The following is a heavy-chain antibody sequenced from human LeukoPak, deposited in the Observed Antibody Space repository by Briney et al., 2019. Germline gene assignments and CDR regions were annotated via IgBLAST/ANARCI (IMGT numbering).Heavy chain of an antibody. CDR3: AKLGVVAPAHRRDWFDP. CDR1: GFTFSSYA. V-gene: IGHV3-30-3*02. Sequence: PGRSLRLSCAASGFTFSSYAMHWVRQAPGKGLEWVAVISYDGSNKYYADSVKGRFTISRDNSKNTLYLQINSLRAEDTAVYYCAKLGVVAPAHRRDWFDPWGQGTPVTVSS. CDR2: ISYDGSNK. D-gene: IGHD3-3*01. J-gene: IGHJ5*02.